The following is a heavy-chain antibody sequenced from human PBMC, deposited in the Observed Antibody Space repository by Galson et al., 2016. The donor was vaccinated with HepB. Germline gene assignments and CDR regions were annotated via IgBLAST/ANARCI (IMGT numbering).Heavy chain of an antibody. D-gene: IGHD2-21*02. CDR3: AKLDCGRDCPRDD. V-gene: IGHV3-30*19. CDR2: ISYDGGDK. J-gene: IGHJ4*02. CDR1: GFTFSRYS. Sequence: SLRLSCAASGFTFSRYSMHWVRQAPGKGLEWVAVISYDGGDKHYADSVKGRFTVSRDNSKNTLFLQMNSLRVEDTAVYYCAKLDCGRDCPRDDWGQGTLVTVSS.